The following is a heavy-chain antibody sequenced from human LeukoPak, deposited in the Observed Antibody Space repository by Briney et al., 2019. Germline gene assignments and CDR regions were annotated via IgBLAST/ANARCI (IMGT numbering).Heavy chain of an antibody. Sequence: GGSLRLSCAASGFTFSSYAMHWVRQAPGKGLEYVSAISSNGGSTYYANSAKGRFTISRDNSKNTLYLQMGSLRAEDMAVYYCARAEVVWFGELYAFDIWGQGTMVTVSS. J-gene: IGHJ3*02. CDR2: ISSNGGST. CDR1: GFTFSSYA. V-gene: IGHV3-64*01. D-gene: IGHD3-10*01. CDR3: ARAEVVWFGELYAFDI.